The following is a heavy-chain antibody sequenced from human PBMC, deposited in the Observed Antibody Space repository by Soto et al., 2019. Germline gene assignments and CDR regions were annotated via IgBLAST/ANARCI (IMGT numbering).Heavy chain of an antibody. CDR1: GFTFSSYG. D-gene: IGHD3-22*01. CDR2: ISYDGSNK. CDR3: AKDTYYHDSSGYYVFDY. J-gene: IGHJ4*02. Sequence: QVQLVESGGGVVQPGRSLRLSCADSGFTFSSYGMHWVRQAPGKGLEWVAVISYDGSNKYYADSVKGRFTISRDNSKNTLSLQMNSLRAEDTAVYYCAKDTYYHDSSGYYVFDYWGQGTLVTVSS. V-gene: IGHV3-30*18.